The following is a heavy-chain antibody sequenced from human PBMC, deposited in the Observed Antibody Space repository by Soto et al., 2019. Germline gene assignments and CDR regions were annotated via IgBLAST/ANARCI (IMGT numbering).Heavy chain of an antibody. Sequence: SETLSLTCTVSGYSISSGYYWGWIRQPPGKGLEWIGSIYHSGSTYYNPSLKSRVTISVDTSKNQFSLKLSSVTAADTAVYYCARDSRATNYFDYWGQGTLVTVSS. V-gene: IGHV4-38-2*02. CDR1: GYSISSGYY. CDR3: ARDSRATNYFDY. J-gene: IGHJ4*02. CDR2: IYHSGST.